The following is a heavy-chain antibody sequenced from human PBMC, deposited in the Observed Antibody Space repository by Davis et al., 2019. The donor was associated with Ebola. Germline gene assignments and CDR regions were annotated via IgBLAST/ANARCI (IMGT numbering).Heavy chain of an antibody. CDR3: ARLGGPATNFDH. Sequence: SETLSLTCAVSGGSVTTGSYYWGWIRQPPGRGLEWIGSIYYNGFTYYNPSLKSRVTISVDTSKNPVSVNLRSVTATDTATYYCARLGGPATNFDHWGQGTLVTVSS. V-gene: IGHV4-39*01. J-gene: IGHJ4*02. CDR1: GGSVTTGSYY. D-gene: IGHD3-16*01. CDR2: IYYNGFT.